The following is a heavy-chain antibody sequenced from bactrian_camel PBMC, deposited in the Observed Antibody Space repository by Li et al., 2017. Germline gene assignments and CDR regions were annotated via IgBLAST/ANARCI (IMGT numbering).Heavy chain of an antibody. D-gene: IGHD6*01. CDR2: INGGGGST. CDR1: GYTASMNR. J-gene: IGHJ6*01. Sequence: QVQLVESGGGSVQAGGSLRLSCAASGYTASMNRMGWVRQVAGKGLEWVSAINGGGGSTYYADSVKGRFTISRDNAKNTVYLQLTSLKTEDMAMYYCIRLGGSWSDFTYWGQGTQVTVS. CDR3: IRLGGSWSDFTY. V-gene: IGHV3S25*01.